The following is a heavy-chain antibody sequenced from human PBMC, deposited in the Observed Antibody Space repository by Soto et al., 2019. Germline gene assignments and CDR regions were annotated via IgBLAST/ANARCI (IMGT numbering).Heavy chain of an antibody. Sequence: ASVKVSCKASGYRFTSYYMHWVRQAPGQGLQWLGIINPDGGSTNYAQKFQGRVTMTSDTSTSTVYMELRSLSSEDTAVYYCANRRGGAGLALDYWGQGTLVTVSS. V-gene: IGHV1-46*01. CDR3: ANRRGGAGLALDY. CDR2: INPDGGST. D-gene: IGHD6-19*01. CDR1: GYRFTSYY. J-gene: IGHJ4*02.